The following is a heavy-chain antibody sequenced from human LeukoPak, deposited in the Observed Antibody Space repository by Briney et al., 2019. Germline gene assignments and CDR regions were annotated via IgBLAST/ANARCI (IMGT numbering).Heavy chain of an antibody. J-gene: IGHJ4*02. CDR1: GFTFSSYS. CDR2: ISSSSSYI. CDR3: AKSLTGGSSLGDY. D-gene: IGHD6-6*01. V-gene: IGHV3-21*01. Sequence: PGGSLRLSCAASGFTFSSYSMNWVRQAPGKGLEWVSSISSSSSYIYYADSVKGRFTISRDNAKNSLYLQMNSLRAEDTAVYYCAKSLTGGSSLGDYWGQGTLVTVSS.